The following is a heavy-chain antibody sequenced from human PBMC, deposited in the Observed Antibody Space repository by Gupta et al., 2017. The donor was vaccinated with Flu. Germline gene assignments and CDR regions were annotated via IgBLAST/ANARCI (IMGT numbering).Heavy chain of an antibody. V-gene: IGHV1-2*02. CDR3: ARAGGGDIVATIYYYGMDV. Sequence: QVQLVQSGAEVKKPGASVKVSCKASGYTFTGYYMHWVRQAPGQGLEWMGWTNPTRGGTNYAQKFQGRVTMTRETSISTAYMGLSRLRSDDTAVYYCARAGGGDIVATIYYYGMDVWGQGTTVTVSS. J-gene: IGHJ6*02. CDR1: GYTFTGYY. D-gene: IGHD5-12*01. CDR2: TNPTRGGT.